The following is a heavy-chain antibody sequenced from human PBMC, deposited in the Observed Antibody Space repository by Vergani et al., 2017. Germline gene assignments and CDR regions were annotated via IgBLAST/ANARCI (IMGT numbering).Heavy chain of an antibody. V-gene: IGHV1-69*01. CDR1: GGTFSSYA. Sequence: QVQLVQSGAEVKKPGSSVKVSCKASGGTFSSYAISWVRQAPGQGLEWMGGIIPIFGTANYAQKFQGRVTITADESTSTAYMELSSLRAEDTAVYYCAREGNGGDYGESYFDYWGQGTLVTVSS. CDR3: AREGNGGDYGESYFDY. CDR2: IIPIFGTA. J-gene: IGHJ4*02. D-gene: IGHD4-17*01.